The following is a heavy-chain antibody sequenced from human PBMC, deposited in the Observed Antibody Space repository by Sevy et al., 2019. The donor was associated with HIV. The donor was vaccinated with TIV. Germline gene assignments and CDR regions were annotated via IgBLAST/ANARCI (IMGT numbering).Heavy chain of an antibody. J-gene: IGHJ5*02. V-gene: IGHV4-59*01. CDR1: GDSISNYF. Sequence: SETLSLTCTVSGDSISNYFWSWIRQPPGKELEWIGYIYYSGSTNYNPSLKSRVTISVDTSKNQFSLRLNSVTAADTAVYYCARDYYDNRPRGLDPWGQGTLVTVSS. CDR3: ARDYYDNRPRGLDP. CDR2: IYYSGST. D-gene: IGHD3-22*01.